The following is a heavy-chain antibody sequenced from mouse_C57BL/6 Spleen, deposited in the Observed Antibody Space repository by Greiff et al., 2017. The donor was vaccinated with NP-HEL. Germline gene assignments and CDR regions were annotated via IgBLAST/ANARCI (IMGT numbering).Heavy chain of an antibody. D-gene: IGHD4-1*01. CDR3: ASNQEMANCDEGNAIDY. J-gene: IGHJ4*01. CDR2: IWSGGST. Sequence: QVQLKESGPGLVQPSQSLSITCTVSGFSLTSYGVHWVRQSPGKGLEWLGVIWSGGSTDYNAAFISRLSISKDNSKSQVFLKMNSLQADDTAIDYCASNQEMANCDEGNAIDYWGQGTSVTVSS. V-gene: IGHV2-2*01. CDR1: GFSLTSYG.